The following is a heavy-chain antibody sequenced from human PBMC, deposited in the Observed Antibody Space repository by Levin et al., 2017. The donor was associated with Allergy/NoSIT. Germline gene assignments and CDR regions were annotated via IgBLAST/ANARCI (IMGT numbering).Heavy chain of an antibody. D-gene: IGHD5-12*01. CDR1: GGSVSDGHY. Sequence: SETLSLTCTVSGGSVSDGHYYNWIRQHPGKGLEWFGCIHPSGSTHYNPSLNSRASMSVDPSTNQFSLKMSSITAADTAVYYCARGTDQDKVGNWGQGTLVTVSS. CDR3: ARGTDQDKVGN. V-gene: IGHV4-31*03. CDR2: IHPSGST. J-gene: IGHJ4*02.